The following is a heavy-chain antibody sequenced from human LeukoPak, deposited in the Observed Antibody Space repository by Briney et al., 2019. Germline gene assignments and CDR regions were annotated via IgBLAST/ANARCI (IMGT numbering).Heavy chain of an antibody. CDR3: ATDGAGFDP. CDR1: GFTFNDYY. Sequence: GGSLRLSCAASGFTFNDYYMSWSRQAPGKGLGWLSYINIGGTNTHYADSVKGRFTISRDNAKKSLSLEMNTLRAEATAVYYCATDGAGFDPWGQGVLVTVSS. V-gene: IGHV3-11*01. CDR2: INIGGTNT. J-gene: IGHJ5*02.